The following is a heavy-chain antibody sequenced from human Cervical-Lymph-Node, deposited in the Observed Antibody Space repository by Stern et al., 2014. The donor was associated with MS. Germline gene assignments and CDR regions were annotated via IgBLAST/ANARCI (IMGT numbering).Heavy chain of an antibody. Sequence: DQLVESGAEVKKPGASVKVSCKASGYTFTNYDINWVRQTTGQGLEWMGWMKPNSGNTGYAQKFQGRVTMSRKTSISTAYMQLSSLSSDDTAVYYCAGGGGVIITPLTSWGQGTLITVSS. D-gene: IGHD3-10*01. V-gene: IGHV1-8*01. CDR3: AGGGGVIITPLTS. CDR1: GYTFTNYD. J-gene: IGHJ5*02. CDR2: MKPNSGNT.